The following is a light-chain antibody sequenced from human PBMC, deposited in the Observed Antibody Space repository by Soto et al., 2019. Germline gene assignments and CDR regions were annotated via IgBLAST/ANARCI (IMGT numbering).Light chain of an antibody. Sequence: QSVLTQPPSVSGAPGQRVTISCTGSSSNIGAGYDVHWYQQLPGTAPKLLIYGNSNRPSGVPDRFSGSKSGTSASLAITGLQAEDEADYYCQSSDSSLRGWVFGGGTKLTV. V-gene: IGLV1-40*01. CDR2: GNS. CDR1: SSNIGAGYD. J-gene: IGLJ3*02. CDR3: QSSDSSLRGWV.